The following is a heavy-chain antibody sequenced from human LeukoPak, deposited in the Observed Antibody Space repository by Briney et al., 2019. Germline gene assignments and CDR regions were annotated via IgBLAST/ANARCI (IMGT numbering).Heavy chain of an antibody. J-gene: IGHJ4*02. CDR2: INQDGSEK. V-gene: IGHV3-7*03. CDR1: GFTFSSDW. D-gene: IGHD3-10*01. CDR3: ARDPDMVRGVNFDY. Sequence: PGGSLRLSCAASGFTFSSDWMNWVRQAPGKGLEWVANINQDGSEKYYVDSVKGRFTISRDNAKNSLYLQMNSLRAEDMAVYYCARDPDMVRGVNFDYWGQGTLVTVSS.